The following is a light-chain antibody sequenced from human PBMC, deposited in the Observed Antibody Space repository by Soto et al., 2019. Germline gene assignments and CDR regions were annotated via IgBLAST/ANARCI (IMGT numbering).Light chain of an antibody. CDR3: QQYGSSPRT. CDR2: AAS. J-gene: IGKJ1*01. Sequence: EIGMTQSPATLSVSPGERATLSCRASQSVSSNLAWYQKKHGQAPRLLIYAASSRATGIPDRFSGSGYGTDFSLTISRLEAEDFAVYYCQQYGSSPRTFGQGTKVDIK. CDR1: QSVSSN. V-gene: IGKV3-20*01.